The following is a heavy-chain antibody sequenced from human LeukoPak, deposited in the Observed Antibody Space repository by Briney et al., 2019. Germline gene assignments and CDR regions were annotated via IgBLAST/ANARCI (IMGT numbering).Heavy chain of an antibody. J-gene: IGHJ4*02. CDR2: IKSKTDGGTT. Sequence: PGGSLRLSCAASGFTFSNAWMSWVRQAPGKGLEWVGRIKSKTDGGTTDYAAPVKGRFTISRDDSKNTLYLQMNSLKTEDTAVYYCTTGILWFGEFSHGYWGQGTLVTVSS. V-gene: IGHV3-15*01. CDR3: TTGILWFGEFSHGY. CDR1: GFTFSNAW. D-gene: IGHD3-10*01.